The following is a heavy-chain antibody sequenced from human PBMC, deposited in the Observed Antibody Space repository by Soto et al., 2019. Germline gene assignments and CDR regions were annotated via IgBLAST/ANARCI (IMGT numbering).Heavy chain of an antibody. Sequence: GGSLRLSCVASGFSLADYPMNWVRQTPGKGLEWISYSSPRGDTIYYADSVEGRFTISRDNARNSLSLHMSSLRDEDSALYYCAKGPHTNVGWPYYFESWGQGVPVTVSS. V-gene: IGHV3-48*02. CDR3: AKGPHTNVGWPYYFES. D-gene: IGHD6-19*01. CDR2: SSPRGDTI. CDR1: GFSLADYP. J-gene: IGHJ4*02.